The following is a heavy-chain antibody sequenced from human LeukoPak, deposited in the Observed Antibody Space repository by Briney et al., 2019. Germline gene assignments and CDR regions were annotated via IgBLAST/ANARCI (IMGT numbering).Heavy chain of an antibody. CDR2: ISGSGGST. CDR1: GFTFSSYA. D-gene: IGHD4-17*01. Sequence: GGSLRLSCAASGFTFSSYAMSWVRQAPGKGLEWVSAISGSGGSTYYADSVKGRFTISRDNSKNTLYLQMNSLRAEDTAVYYCAKAPYGDYATLGNYFDYWGQGTLVTVSS. CDR3: AKAPYGDYATLGNYFDY. V-gene: IGHV3-23*01. J-gene: IGHJ4*02.